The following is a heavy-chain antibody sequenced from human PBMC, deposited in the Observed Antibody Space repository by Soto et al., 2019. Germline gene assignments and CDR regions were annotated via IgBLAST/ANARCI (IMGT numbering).Heavy chain of an antibody. Sequence: SETLSLTCAVYGGSGGSFSGYYWSWIRQPPGKGLEWIGEINHSGSTNYNPSLKSRVTISVDTSKNQFSLKLSSVTAADTAVYSCARHIFVFCCYDHYYYVMYFRAQGSSVPVS. J-gene: IGHJ6*02. CDR2: INHSGST. V-gene: IGHV4-34*01. CDR3: ARHIFVFCCYDHYYYVMYF. CDR1: GGSGGSFSGYY. D-gene: IGHD3-3*01.